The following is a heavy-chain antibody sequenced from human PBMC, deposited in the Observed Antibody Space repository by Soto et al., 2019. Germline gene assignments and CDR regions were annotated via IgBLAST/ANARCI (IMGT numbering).Heavy chain of an antibody. CDR2: IYSGGST. D-gene: IGHD6-6*01. J-gene: IGHJ6*02. Sequence: GGSLRLSCAASGFTVSSNYMSWVRQAPGKGLEWVSVIYSGGSTYYADSVKGRFTISRDNSKNTLYLQMNSPRAEDTAVYYCARDAGIAARLNYYYGMDVWGQGTTVTVSS. CDR3: ARDAGIAARLNYYYGMDV. CDR1: GFTVSSNY. V-gene: IGHV3-53*01.